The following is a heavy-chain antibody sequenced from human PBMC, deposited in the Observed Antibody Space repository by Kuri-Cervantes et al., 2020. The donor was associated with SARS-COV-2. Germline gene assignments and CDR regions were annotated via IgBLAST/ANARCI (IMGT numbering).Heavy chain of an antibody. Sequence: ASVKVSCKASGYTFTSYYMHWVRQAPGQGLEWMGIINPSGGSTSYAQEFQGRVTMTRDTSTSTVYMELSSLRSEDTAVYYCARDVFPAYYYDSSGPTPGMWWGQGTLVTVSS. V-gene: IGHV1-46*01. J-gene: IGHJ4*02. CDR3: ARDVFPAYYYDSSGPTPGMW. D-gene: IGHD3-22*01. CDR1: GYTFTSYY. CDR2: INPSGGST.